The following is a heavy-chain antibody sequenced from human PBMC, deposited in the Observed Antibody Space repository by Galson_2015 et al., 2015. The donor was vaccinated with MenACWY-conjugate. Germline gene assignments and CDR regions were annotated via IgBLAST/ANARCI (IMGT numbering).Heavy chain of an antibody. D-gene: IGHD2-2*01. CDR2: INGDGSST. J-gene: IGHJ4*02. Sequence: SLRLSCAASGFTFSSYWMHWVRQAPGKGLVWVSLINGDGSSTSYADSVKGRFTISRDNAKNTLYLQMNSLRAVDTAVYYCAVYCSSTRCYGASGGYWGQGTLVTVSS. CDR3: AVYCSSTRCYGASGGY. CDR1: GFTFSSYW. V-gene: IGHV3-74*01.